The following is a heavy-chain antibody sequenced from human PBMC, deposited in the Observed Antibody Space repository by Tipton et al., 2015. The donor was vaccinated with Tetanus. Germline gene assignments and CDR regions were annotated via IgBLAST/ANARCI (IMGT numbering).Heavy chain of an antibody. J-gene: IGHJ4*02. V-gene: IGHV4-39*01. CDR3: VRLVGGAPDY. D-gene: IGHD3-16*01. CDR1: SVSIADNTNY. CDR2: IYSSGDT. Sequence: TLSLTCTVSSVSIADNTNYWGWIRQPPGKGLEWIGSIYSSGDTYSNPSLKSRVTMSVDTSRNQFSLRLSSVTAADTAEYYCVRLVGGAPDYWGQGTLVTVSS.